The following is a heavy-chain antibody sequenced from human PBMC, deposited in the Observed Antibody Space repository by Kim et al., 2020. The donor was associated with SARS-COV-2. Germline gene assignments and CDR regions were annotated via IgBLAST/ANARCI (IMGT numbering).Heavy chain of an antibody. CDR2: INHSGST. J-gene: IGHJ5*01. CDR1: GGSFSGYH. Sequence: SETLSLTCAVYGGSFSGYHWSWVRQPPGKGLEWIGEINHSGSTNYNPSLKSRATISVDTSKNQFSLTLSSVTAADTAFYYCATLYDSGTYYFGVDSLG. D-gene: IGHD3-22*01. CDR3: ATLYDSGTYYFGVDS. V-gene: IGHV4-34*01.